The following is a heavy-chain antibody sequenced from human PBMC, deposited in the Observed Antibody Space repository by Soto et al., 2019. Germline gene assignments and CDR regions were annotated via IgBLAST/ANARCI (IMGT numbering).Heavy chain of an antibody. Sequence: SETLSLTCAVYVGSSSGYYWTWIRQPPGKGLEWIGEINHSGSTNYNPSLKSRVTISVDTSRNQFSLTLSSVTAADTAVYYCARAEVAVAGSGWFDAWGHGTLVTVSS. CDR3: ARAEVAVAGSGWFDA. V-gene: IGHV4-34*01. D-gene: IGHD6-19*01. J-gene: IGHJ5*01. CDR1: VGSSSGYY. CDR2: INHSGST.